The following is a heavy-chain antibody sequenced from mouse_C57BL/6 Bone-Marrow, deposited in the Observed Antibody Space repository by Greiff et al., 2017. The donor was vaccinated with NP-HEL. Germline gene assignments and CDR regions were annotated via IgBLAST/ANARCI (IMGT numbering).Heavy chain of an antibody. V-gene: IGHV1-50*01. CDR3: AREGSYFDY. J-gene: IGHJ2*01. Sequence: QVQLQQPGAELVKPGASVKLSCKASGYTFTSYWMQWVKQRPGQGPEWIGEIDPSDSYTNYNQKFKGKATLTVDTSSSTAYMQLSSLTSEDSAVYYCAREGSYFDYWGQGTTLTVSS. CDR2: IDPSDSYT. CDR1: GYTFTSYW.